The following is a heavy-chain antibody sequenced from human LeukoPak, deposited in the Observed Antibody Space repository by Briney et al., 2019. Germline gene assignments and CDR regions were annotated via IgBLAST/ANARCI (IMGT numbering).Heavy chain of an antibody. CDR2: IIPIFGTA. CDR3: ASYAMVGGYDFWSGNS. J-gene: IGHJ4*02. V-gene: IGHV1-69*13. D-gene: IGHD3-3*01. Sequence: WASVKVSCKASGGTFSSYAISWVRQAPGQGLEWMGGIIPIFGTANYAQRFQGRVTITADESTSTAYMELSSVTAADTAVYYCASYAMVGGYDFWSGNSWGQGTLVTVSS. CDR1: GGTFSSYA.